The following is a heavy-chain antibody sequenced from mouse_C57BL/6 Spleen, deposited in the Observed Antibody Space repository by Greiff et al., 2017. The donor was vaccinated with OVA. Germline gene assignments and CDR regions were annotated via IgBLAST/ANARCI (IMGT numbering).Heavy chain of an antibody. CDR2: INPSTGGT. J-gene: IGHJ4*01. V-gene: IGHV1-42*01. D-gene: IGHD4-1*01. CDR1: GYSFTGYY. CDR3: ARKENWDLAMDY. Sequence: EVQLQQSGPELVKPGASVKISCKASGYSFTGYYMNWVKQSPEKSLEWIGEINPSTGGTTYNQKFKAKATLTVDKSSSTAYMQLKSLTSEDSAVYYCARKENWDLAMDYWGQGTSVTVSS.